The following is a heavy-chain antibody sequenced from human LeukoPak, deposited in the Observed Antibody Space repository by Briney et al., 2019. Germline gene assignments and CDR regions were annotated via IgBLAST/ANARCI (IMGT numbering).Heavy chain of an antibody. V-gene: IGHV4-38-2*02. D-gene: IGHD3/OR15-3a*01. CDR2: IFRSWTT. CDR3: VRGRGGLGIYRFEF. CDR1: GYSISSGYY. Sequence: SETLSLTCTVSGYSISSGYYWGWVRQPPGKGLQWIGSIFRSWTTYYSPTLRRRLSMSLDTSKNQFSLKLTSVTATDTAVYYCVRGRGGLGIYRFEFWGQGALVIVPS. J-gene: IGHJ4*02.